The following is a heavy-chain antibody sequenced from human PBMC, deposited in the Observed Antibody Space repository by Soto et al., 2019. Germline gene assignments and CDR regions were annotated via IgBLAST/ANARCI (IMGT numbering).Heavy chain of an antibody. CDR3: ARDVETVEEEMVASLGAFDI. J-gene: IGHJ3*02. V-gene: IGHV3-21*01. D-gene: IGHD5-12*01. CDR1: GITFSTYH. CDR2: ISGSSSHI. Sequence: EGQLAESGGGLVQPGGSLRLSCAASGITFSTYHMNWVRQAPGKGLEWVSSISGSSSHIYYADSVRGRFTISRDNAKNSLHLQMNNLRDDDTAVYYCARDVETVEEEMVASLGAFDIWGRGTKVTVSS.